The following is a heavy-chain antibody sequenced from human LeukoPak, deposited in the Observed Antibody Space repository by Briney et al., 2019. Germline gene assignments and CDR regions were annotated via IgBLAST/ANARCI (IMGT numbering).Heavy chain of an antibody. Sequence: ASVKVSCKASGYTFTGYYMHWVRQAPGHGLEWMGWINPNSGGTNYAQKFQGRVTMTRDTSISTAYMELSRLRSDDTAVYYCARVLELRYVWFDPWGQGTLVTVSS. D-gene: IGHD1-7*01. CDR2: INPNSGGT. J-gene: IGHJ5*02. CDR3: ARVLELRYVWFDP. CDR1: GYTFTGYY. V-gene: IGHV1-2*02.